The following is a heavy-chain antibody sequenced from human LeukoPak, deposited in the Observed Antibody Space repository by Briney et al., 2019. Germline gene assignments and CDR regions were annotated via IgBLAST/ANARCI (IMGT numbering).Heavy chain of an antibody. D-gene: IGHD6-13*01. CDR3: ARYSSSWYVYDY. Sequence: GGSLRLSCAASGFTFSSYSMNWVRQTPGKGLEWVSSISSSSSYIYYADSVKGRFTISRDNAKNSLYLQMNSLGAEDTAVYYCARYSSSWYVYDYWGQGTLVTVSS. CDR2: ISSSSSYI. V-gene: IGHV3-21*01. J-gene: IGHJ4*02. CDR1: GFTFSSYS.